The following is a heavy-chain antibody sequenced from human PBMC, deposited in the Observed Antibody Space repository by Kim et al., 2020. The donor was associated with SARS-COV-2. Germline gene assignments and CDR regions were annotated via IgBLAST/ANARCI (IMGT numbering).Heavy chain of an antibody. CDR1: GYTFTSYG. Sequence: ASVKVSCKASGYTFTSYGISWVRQAPGQGLEWMGWISAYNGNTNYAQKLQGRVTMTTDTSTSTAYMELRSLRSDDTAVYYCARDLTRYCSGGSCYPYYYYCMDVWGQGTTVTVSS. D-gene: IGHD2-15*01. CDR3: ARDLTRYCSGGSCYPYYYYCMDV. V-gene: IGHV1-18*01. J-gene: IGHJ6*02. CDR2: ISAYNGNT.